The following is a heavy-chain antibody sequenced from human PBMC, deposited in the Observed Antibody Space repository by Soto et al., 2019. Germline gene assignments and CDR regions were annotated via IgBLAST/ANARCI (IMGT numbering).Heavy chain of an antibody. CDR1: GGSFSGYY. D-gene: IGHD3-9*01. Sequence: PSETLSLTCAVYGGSFSGYYWSWIRQPPGKGLEWIGEINHSGSTNYNPSLKSRVTISVDTSKNQFSLKLSSVTAADTAVYYCARGRGILTGPTYYYYGMDGWGQGTTVTVSS. V-gene: IGHV4-34*01. J-gene: IGHJ6*02. CDR2: INHSGST. CDR3: ARGRGILTGPTYYYYGMDG.